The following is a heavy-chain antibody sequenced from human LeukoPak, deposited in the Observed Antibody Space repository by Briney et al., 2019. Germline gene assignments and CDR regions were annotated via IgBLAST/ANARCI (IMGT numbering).Heavy chain of an antibody. Sequence: SETLPLTCSVSGDSISSYYWSWIRQPPGKRLEWIAYISYSGSTNYNPSLKSRVTISVDTSKDQFSLKLSSVTAADTAVYYCARETVSTRYYDSSGSFDYWGQGTLVTVSS. CDR1: GDSISSYY. V-gene: IGHV4-59*01. CDR2: ISYSGST. CDR3: ARETVSTRYYDSSGSFDY. D-gene: IGHD3-22*01. J-gene: IGHJ4*02.